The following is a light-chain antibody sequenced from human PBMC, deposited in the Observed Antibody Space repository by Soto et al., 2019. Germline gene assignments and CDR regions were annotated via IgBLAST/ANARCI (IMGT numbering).Light chain of an antibody. J-gene: IGLJ2*01. CDR1: SGSIASEH. Sequence: NFMLTQSLSVSESPGKTVTISCTRSSGSIASEHVQWYQQRPGSAPTTVIYDNSQRPSGVPDRFSGSIDSASNSASLTISGLKTEDEADYYCQSFDTSTVVFGGGTQLTVL. CDR2: DNS. CDR3: QSFDTSTVV. V-gene: IGLV6-57*04.